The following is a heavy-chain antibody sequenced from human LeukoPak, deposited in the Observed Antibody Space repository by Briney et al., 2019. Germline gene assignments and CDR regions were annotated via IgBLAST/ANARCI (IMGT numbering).Heavy chain of an antibody. J-gene: IGHJ3*02. CDR2: INPSGGST. D-gene: IGHD3-22*01. V-gene: IGHV1-46*01. CDR1: GYTFTSYY. Sequence: ASVKVSCKASGYTFTSYYMHWVRQAPGQGLEWMGIINPSGGSTSYAQKFQGRVTMTRDTSISTAYMELSRLRSDDTAVYYCARDQLTYYYDSSGYYYGPDAFDIWGQGTMVTVSS. CDR3: ARDQLTYYYDSSGYYYGPDAFDI.